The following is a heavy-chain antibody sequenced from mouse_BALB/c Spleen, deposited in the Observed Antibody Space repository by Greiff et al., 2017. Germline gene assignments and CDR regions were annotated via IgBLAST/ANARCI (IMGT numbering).Heavy chain of an antibody. V-gene: IGHV2-2*02. CDR1: GFSLTSYG. CDR3: ARKGISRYAYAMDY. J-gene: IGHJ4*01. D-gene: IGHD2-14*01. Sequence: QVQLKESGPGLVQPSQSLSITCTVSGFSLTSYGVHWVRQSPGKGLEWLGVIWSGGSTDYNAAFISRLSISKDNSKSQVFFKMNSLQANDTAIYYCARKGISRYAYAMDYWGQGTSVTVSS. CDR2: IWSGGST.